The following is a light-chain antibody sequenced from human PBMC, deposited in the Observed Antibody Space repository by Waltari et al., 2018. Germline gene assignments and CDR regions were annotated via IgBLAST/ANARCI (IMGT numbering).Light chain of an antibody. CDR3: CSYGGASLRV. Sequence: QSALTQPPSVSGSPGQSITISCTGTTSDIGSYNLVSWYQQHPGEVPKLIIYEVNKRPSGVSNRFSGSKSGNTASLTISGLQPEDEADYYCCSYGGASLRVFGGGTKVTVL. CDR2: EVN. V-gene: IGLV2-23*02. J-gene: IGLJ3*02. CDR1: TSDIGSYNL.